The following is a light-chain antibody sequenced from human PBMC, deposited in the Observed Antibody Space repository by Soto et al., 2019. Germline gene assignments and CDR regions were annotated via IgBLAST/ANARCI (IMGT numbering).Light chain of an antibody. Sequence: QSALTRPACVSGSPGQASTISCTGTSSDVGVYNYVSWYQQHPGKAPKVLIYEVTHRPSGVSNRFSGSKSGNTASLTISGLQAEDEADYYCSSYTSSSTVYVFGTGTKVTVL. J-gene: IGLJ1*01. CDR2: EVT. CDR3: SSYTSSSTVYV. CDR1: SSDVGVYNY. V-gene: IGLV2-14*01.